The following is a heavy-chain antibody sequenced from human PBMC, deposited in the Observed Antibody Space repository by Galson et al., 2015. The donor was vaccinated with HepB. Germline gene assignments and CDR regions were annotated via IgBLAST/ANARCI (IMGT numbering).Heavy chain of an antibody. J-gene: IGHJ4*02. CDR1: GFTFSNYE. V-gene: IGHV3-48*03. CDR3: VRDLGGPVTPNAHANY. Sequence: SLRLSCAASGFTFSNYEMNWVRQTPGKGLEWVSYINRSGAPIYYADSVKGRFTISRDNAKNSLYLQMNNLGAEDTAIYYCVRDLGGPVTPNAHANYWGQGTLVTVSS. D-gene: IGHD4-11*01. CDR2: INRSGAPI.